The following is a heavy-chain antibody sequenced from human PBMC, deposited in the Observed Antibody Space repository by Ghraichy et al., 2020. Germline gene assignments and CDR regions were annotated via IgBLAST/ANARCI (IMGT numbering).Heavy chain of an antibody. CDR2: ISYDGSNK. CDR3: ARDGEQQLVSLVCYYGMDV. J-gene: IGHJ6*02. D-gene: IGHD6-13*01. V-gene: IGHV3-30*04. CDR1: GFTFSSYA. Sequence: GGSLRLSCAASGFTFSSYAMHWVRQAPGKGLEWVAVISYDGSNKYYADSVKGRFTISRDNSKNTLYLQMNSLRAEDTAVYYCARDGEQQLVSLVCYYGMDVWGQGTTVTVSS.